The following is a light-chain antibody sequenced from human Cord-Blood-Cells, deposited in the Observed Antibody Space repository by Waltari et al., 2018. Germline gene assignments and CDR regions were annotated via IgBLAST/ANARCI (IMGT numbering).Light chain of an antibody. CDR3: QQRSNWIT. CDR2: DAS. J-gene: IGKJ5*01. CDR1: QSVSSY. V-gene: IGKV3-11*01. Sequence: EIVLSQSPATLYLAQGESATLSCRASQSVSSYLAWYQQKPGQAPRLLIYDASNRATGIPARFSGSGSGTDFTLTISSLAPEDFAVYYCQQRSNWITFGQGTRLEIK.